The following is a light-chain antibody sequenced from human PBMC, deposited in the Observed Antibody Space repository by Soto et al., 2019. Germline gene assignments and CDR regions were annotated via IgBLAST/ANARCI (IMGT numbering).Light chain of an antibody. CDR1: QTINNY. J-gene: IGKJ1*01. CDR3: HQYKSYPWT. CDR2: RVS. Sequence: DIQMTQSPSTLSASVGDRVTITCRASQTINNYLTWYQLKPGKAPKLLIYRVSTLEGGVPSRFSGAGSGTEFSLTVSSLQPDDFAPYYCHQYKSYPWTFGQGTKVEIK. V-gene: IGKV1-5*03.